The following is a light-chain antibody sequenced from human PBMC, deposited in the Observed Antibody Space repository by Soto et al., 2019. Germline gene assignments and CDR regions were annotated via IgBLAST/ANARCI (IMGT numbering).Light chain of an antibody. CDR1: ENINTY. CDR3: QHRNNWPLT. V-gene: IGKV3-11*01. J-gene: IGKJ4*01. Sequence: VVLTQSPATLSVSPGERATLSCRASENINTYLAWYQQKPGQAPKLLIYDASNRATGIPARFSASGSGTDFTLTISSLAPEDFAVYYCQHRNNWPLTFGGGTTVEIK. CDR2: DAS.